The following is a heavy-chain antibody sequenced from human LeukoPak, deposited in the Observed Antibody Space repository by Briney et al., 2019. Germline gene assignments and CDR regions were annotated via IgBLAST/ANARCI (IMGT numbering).Heavy chain of an antibody. CDR3: AREKGGGLFDY. CDR2: IWYDGSNK. J-gene: IGHJ4*02. CDR1: GFTFSSYG. Sequence: GGSLRLSCAASGFTFSSYGMHWVRQAPGKGLEWVAVIWYDGSNKYYADPVKGRFTISRDNSKNTLYLQMNSLRAEDTAVYYCAREKGGGLFDYWGQGTLVTVSS. V-gene: IGHV3-33*01. D-gene: IGHD2-15*01.